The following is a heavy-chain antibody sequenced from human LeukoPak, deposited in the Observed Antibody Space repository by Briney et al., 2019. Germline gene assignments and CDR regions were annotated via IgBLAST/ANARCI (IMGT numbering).Heavy chain of an antibody. CDR1: GGSISTSNYY. J-gene: IGHJ6*03. Sequence: PSETLSLTCTVSGGSISTSNYYWGWIRQPPGKGLEWIGNIFYSGSTYYSPSLNGRVSISRDTSNNFFSLRLRSVTAADTAVYFCARGRVSSSTWYSTYYYFFYMDFWGKGTTVTVSS. V-gene: IGHV4-39*07. CDR2: IFYSGST. CDR3: ARGRVSSSTWYSTYYYFFYMDF. D-gene: IGHD4-11*01.